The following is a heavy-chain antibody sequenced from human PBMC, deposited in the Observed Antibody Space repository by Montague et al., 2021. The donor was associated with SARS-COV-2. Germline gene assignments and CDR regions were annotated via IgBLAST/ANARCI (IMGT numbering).Heavy chain of an antibody. CDR1: GGSISSYC. Sequence: SETLSLTCTVSGGSISSYCWSWIRQPPGKGLEWIGYIYYSGSTNYNPSLKSRVTISVDTSKNQFSLKLSSVTAADTAVYYCARLEAGDCSGGSCYSSWFDPWGEGTRVTVSS. D-gene: IGHD2-15*01. J-gene: IGHJ5*02. V-gene: IGHV4-59*08. CDR2: IYYSGST. CDR3: ARLEAGDCSGGSCYSSWFDP.